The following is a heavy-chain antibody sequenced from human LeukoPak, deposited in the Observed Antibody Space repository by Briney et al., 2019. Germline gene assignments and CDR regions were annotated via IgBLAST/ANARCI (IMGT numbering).Heavy chain of an antibody. D-gene: IGHD3-10*01. CDR3: ARHYGP. CDR1: GGSIINSNW. CDR2: IYDSGST. Sequence: SETLSLTCAVSGGSIINSNWWSWVRQPPGKGLEWIGSIYDSGSTYYNPSLKSRVTISVDTSKNQFSLKLNSVTAADTAVYYCARHYGPWGQGTLVIVSS. J-gene: IGHJ5*02. V-gene: IGHV4-39*01.